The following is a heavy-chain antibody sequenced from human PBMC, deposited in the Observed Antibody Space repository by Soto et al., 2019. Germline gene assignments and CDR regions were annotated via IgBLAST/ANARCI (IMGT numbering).Heavy chain of an antibody. J-gene: IGHJ5*02. CDR1: GDTFTSYY. CDR3: ARSSGGNFGIIIEGSNWFDP. Sequence: QVQLVKSGAEVKRPGASVKVSCKAPGDTFTSYYLNWVRQAPGQGLEWLGVINPHGGSTKYAQKCQGRITMTRDTSRSTVYMERSSLRSDYTAIYYCARSSGGNFGIIIEGSNWFDPWGQGTLVTVSS. V-gene: IGHV1-46*01. CDR2: INPHGGST. D-gene: IGHD3-3*01.